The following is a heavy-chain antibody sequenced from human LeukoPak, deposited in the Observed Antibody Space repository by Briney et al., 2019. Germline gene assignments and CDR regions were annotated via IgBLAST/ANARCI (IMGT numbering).Heavy chain of an antibody. CDR2: IHYSGDT. J-gene: IGHJ6*03. CDR3: ARLIRSGDYPYFYYYMDV. Sequence: SETLSLTCSVSGGPIHYWSWIRQPPGQGLEWIAYIHYSGDTNYNPPLRSRVTISLDTSGNQFSLRLSSVTAADTAVYYCARLIRSGDYPYFYYYMDVWGKGTTVTVSS. V-gene: IGHV4-59*11. CDR1: GGPIHY. D-gene: IGHD3-3*01.